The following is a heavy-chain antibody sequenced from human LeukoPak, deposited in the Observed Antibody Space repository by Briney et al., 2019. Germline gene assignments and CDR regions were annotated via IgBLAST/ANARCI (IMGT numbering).Heavy chain of an antibody. CDR1: GGTFSSYA. J-gene: IGHJ4*02. D-gene: IGHD2-2*01. Sequence: GASVKVSCKASGGTFSSYAISWVRQAPGQGLEWMGGIIPIFGTANYAQKFQGRVTITADESTSTAYMELSSLRSEDTAVYYCAKDCRRYCSSTSGMNWGQGTLVTVSS. CDR3: AKDCRRYCSSTSGMN. V-gene: IGHV1-69*01. CDR2: IIPIFGTA.